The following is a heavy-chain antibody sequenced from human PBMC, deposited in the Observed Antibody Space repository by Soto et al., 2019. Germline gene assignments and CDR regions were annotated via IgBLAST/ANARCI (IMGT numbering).Heavy chain of an antibody. CDR3: VATSKYYDFWSGYYSWFDP. J-gene: IGHJ5*02. CDR2: INHSGST. Sequence: SETLSLTCAVYVGSFSGYYWSWIRQPPGKGLEWIGAINHSGSTNYNPSLKSRVTISVDTSKNQFSLKLSSVTAADTAVYYCVATSKYYDFWSGYYSWFDPWGQGTLVTVSS. D-gene: IGHD3-3*01. CDR1: VGSFSGYY. V-gene: IGHV4-34*01.